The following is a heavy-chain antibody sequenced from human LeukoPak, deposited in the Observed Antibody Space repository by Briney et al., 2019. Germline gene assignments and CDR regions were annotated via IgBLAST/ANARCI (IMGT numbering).Heavy chain of an antibody. CDR1: GFTFSSYA. CDR3: ARVRGAGLQYYYMDV. Sequence: GGSLRLSCAASGFTFSSYAMHWVRQAPGKGLEWVAVISYDGSNKYYADSVKGRFTISRDSSKNTLYLQMNSLRAEDTAVYYCARVRGAGLQYYYMDVWGKGTTVTVSS. V-gene: IGHV3-30-3*01. D-gene: IGHD1-26*01. CDR2: ISYDGSNK. J-gene: IGHJ6*03.